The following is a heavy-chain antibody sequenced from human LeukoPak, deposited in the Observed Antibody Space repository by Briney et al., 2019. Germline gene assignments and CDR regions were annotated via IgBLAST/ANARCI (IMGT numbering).Heavy chain of an antibody. CDR2: INPSGGST. CDR1: GYTFTSYY. J-gene: IGHJ4*02. D-gene: IGHD5-18*01. V-gene: IGHV1-46*01. Sequence: GASVKVSCKASGYTFTSYYMHWVRQAPGQGLEWMGIINPSGGSTSYAQKFQGRVTMTRDTSMSTVYMELSSLRSEDTAVYYCARVAKRGYSYHRYYFDYWGQGTLVTVSS. CDR3: ARVAKRGYSYHRYYFDY.